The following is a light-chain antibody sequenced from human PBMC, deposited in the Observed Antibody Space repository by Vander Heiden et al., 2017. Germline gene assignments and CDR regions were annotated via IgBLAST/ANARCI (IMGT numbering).Light chain of an antibody. CDR2: KNN. J-gene: IGLJ2*01. CDR1: SSNIGSHD. Sequence: QSVLTQPPSASRTPGPTVTISCSGSSSNIGSHDVNWYQHLPGTAPKLLIYKNNQRPSRVPDRFSSSKSGTSAARAISGLQSEDEADYYCAAWDDSLNGLFGGGTKLTVL. V-gene: IGLV1-44*01. CDR3: AAWDDSLNGL.